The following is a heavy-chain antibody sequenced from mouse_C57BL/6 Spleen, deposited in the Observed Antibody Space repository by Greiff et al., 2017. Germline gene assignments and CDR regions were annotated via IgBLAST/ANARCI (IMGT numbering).Heavy chain of an antibody. CDR1: GYTFTSYW. CDR3: ARGSNEYFDV. Sequence: VQLQQPGAELVMPGASVKLSCKASGYTFTSYWMHWVKQRPGQGLEWIGEIDPSDSYTNYNQKFKGKSTLTVDKSSSTAYMQLSSLTSEDSAVYYCARGSNEYFDVWGTGTTVTVSS. CDR2: IDPSDSYT. J-gene: IGHJ1*03. D-gene: IGHD2-5*01. V-gene: IGHV1-69*01.